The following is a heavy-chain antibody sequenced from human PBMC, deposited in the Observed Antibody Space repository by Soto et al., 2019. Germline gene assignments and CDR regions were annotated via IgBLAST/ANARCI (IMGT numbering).Heavy chain of an antibody. D-gene: IGHD3-16*02. V-gene: IGHV3-23*01. J-gene: IGHJ4*02. CDR2: ISGSGGST. Sequence: EVQLLESGGGLVQPGGSLRLSCAASGFTFSSYAMSWVRQAPGKGLEWVSAISGSGGSTYYADSVKGRFTISRDNSKNTLYLQMNSLRAEDTAVYYCAKYMITFGGVMVLFGRYFHYWGQGTLVTVSS. CDR1: GFTFSSYA. CDR3: AKYMITFGGVMVLFGRYFHY.